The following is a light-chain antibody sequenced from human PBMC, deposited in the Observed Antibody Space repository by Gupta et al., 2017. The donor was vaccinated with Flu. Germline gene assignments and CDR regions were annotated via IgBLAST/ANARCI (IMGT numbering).Light chain of an antibody. J-gene: IGKJ1*01. Sequence: DIVMTQSPDSLAVSLGERATINCKSSQSVLYSSNNKNYLAWYQQKPGQPPKLLLYWASTRESGVPDRFSGSGSGTDFTLTISSLQAEDVAVYYCQQYYSTLWTFSQGTKVEIK. CDR3: QQYYSTLWT. CDR2: WAS. CDR1: QSVLYSSNNKNY. V-gene: IGKV4-1*01.